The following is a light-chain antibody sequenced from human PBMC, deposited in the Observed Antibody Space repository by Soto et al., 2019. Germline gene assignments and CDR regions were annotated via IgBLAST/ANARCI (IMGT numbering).Light chain of an antibody. J-gene: IGLJ1*01. V-gene: IGLV2-8*01. CDR1: SSDVGGYNY. CDR2: EVS. CDR3: SSYAGTNILYV. Sequence: QSALTQPPSASGSPGQSVTISCTGTSSDVGGYNYVSWYQQHPGKAPKVMIYEVSKQPSGVPDRFSGSKSGNTASLTVSGLQAEDEADYYCSSYAGTNILYVFGTGTKLTVL.